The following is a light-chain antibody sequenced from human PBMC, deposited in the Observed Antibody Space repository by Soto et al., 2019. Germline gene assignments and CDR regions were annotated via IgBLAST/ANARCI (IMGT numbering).Light chain of an antibody. CDR1: STDVGVYSY. CDR3: AAWDDSLNGVA. CDR2: DVS. V-gene: IGLV2-11*01. Sequence: QSALTQPRSVSGSPGQSVTISCTGTSTDVGVYSYVSWYQQHPGKAPKLIIYDVSQRPSGVPDRFSVSKSGNTASLTISGLQAEDEADYYCAAWDDSLNGVAFGGGTKLTVL. J-gene: IGLJ3*02.